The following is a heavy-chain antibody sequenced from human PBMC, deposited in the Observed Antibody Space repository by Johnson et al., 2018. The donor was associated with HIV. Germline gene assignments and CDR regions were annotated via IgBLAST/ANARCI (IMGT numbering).Heavy chain of an antibody. CDR3: AKDRGDGVAARRGSAFDI. Sequence: VQLVESGGGVVQPGRSLRLSCAASGFTFSNYGMHWVRQAPGKGLEWVAVIWYDGSNKYYADSVKGRFTISRDNSKNTLYLQMNSLRAEDTAVYYCAKDRGDGVAARRGSAFDIWGQGAMVTVSS. D-gene: IGHD6-6*01. J-gene: IGHJ3*02. CDR2: IWYDGSNK. V-gene: IGHV3-33*06. CDR1: GFTFSNYG.